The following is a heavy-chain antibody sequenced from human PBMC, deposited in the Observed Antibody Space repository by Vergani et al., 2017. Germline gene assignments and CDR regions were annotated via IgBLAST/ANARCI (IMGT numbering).Heavy chain of an antibody. J-gene: IGHJ4*02. D-gene: IGHD5-18*01. CDR3: ARDLTAMVTGSLL. CDR2: IKQDGSEK. V-gene: IGHV3-7*01. Sequence: EVQLVESGGGLVQPGGSLRLSCAASGFTFSSYWMSWVRQAPGKGLEWVANIKQDGSEKYYVDSVKGRFTISRDNAKNSLYLQMNSLRAEDTAVYYCARDLTAMVTGSLLWGQGTLVTVSS. CDR1: GFTFSSYW.